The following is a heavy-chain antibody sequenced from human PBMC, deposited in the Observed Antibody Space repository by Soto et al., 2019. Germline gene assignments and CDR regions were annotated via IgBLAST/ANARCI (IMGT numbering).Heavy chain of an antibody. CDR1: GGTFSSYA. CDR2: IIPIFGTA. CDR3: ARAVGATLAEYFHH. Sequence: GASVKVSCKASGGTFSSYAISWVRQAPGQGLEWMGGIIPIFGTANYAQKFQGRVTITADESTSTAYMELSSLRSEDTAVYYCARAVGATLAEYFHHCGQGTLVTVSS. D-gene: IGHD1-26*01. J-gene: IGHJ1*01. V-gene: IGHV1-69*13.